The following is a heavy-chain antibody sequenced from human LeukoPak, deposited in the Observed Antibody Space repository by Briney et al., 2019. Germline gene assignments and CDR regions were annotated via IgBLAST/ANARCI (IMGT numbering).Heavy chain of an antibody. Sequence: GGSLRLSCVASGFTFSDYYMSWIRQAPGKGLEWVSYISSSGSTIYYADFVKGRFTISRDNAKNSLYLQMHSLRAEDTAVYYCARDHEYTSSWWDYWGQGTLVTVSS. V-gene: IGHV3-11*01. CDR1: GFTFSDYY. CDR3: ARDHEYTSSWWDY. J-gene: IGHJ4*02. D-gene: IGHD6-13*01. CDR2: ISSSGSTI.